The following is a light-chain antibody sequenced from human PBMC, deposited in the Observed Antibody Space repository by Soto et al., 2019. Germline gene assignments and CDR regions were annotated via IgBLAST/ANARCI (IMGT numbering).Light chain of an antibody. CDR2: GAS. J-gene: IGKJ1*01. CDR1: QSVSSNY. CDR3: QQYGSSPTWT. V-gene: IGKV3-20*01. Sequence: IVLTQSPGTLSLSPGERATLSCRASQSVSSNYLAWYQQKPGQAPRLLIYGASTRATGIPDRFSGSGSGTDFSLTISRLEPEDSAVYYCQQYGSSPTWTFGQGTKVDIK.